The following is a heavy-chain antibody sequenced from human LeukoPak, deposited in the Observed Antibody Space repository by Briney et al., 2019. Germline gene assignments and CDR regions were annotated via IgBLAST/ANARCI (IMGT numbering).Heavy chain of an antibody. V-gene: IGHV3-33*01. Sequence: GGSLRLSCAASGFTFSSYGMHWVRQAPGKGLEWVAVIWYDGSNKYYADSVKGRFTISRDNSKNTLYLQMNSLRAEDTAVYYCARDNGSGYDFGDHWGQGTLVTVSS. CDR1: GFTFSSYG. CDR3: ARDNGSGYDFGDH. CDR2: IWYDGSNK. D-gene: IGHD5-12*01. J-gene: IGHJ4*02.